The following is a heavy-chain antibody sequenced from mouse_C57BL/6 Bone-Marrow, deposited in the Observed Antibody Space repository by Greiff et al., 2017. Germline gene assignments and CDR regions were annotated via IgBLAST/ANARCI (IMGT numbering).Heavy chain of an antibody. CDR1: GYTFTEYT. V-gene: IGHV1-62-2*01. CDR3: ARHEENYGGSYGYWDLDV. Sequence: QVQLQQSGAELVKPGASVKLSCKASGYTFTEYTIHWVKQRSGQGLEWIGWFYPGSGSIKYNEKFKDKATLTADKSSSTVYMELIRLTSEDSAVYFCARHEENYGGSYGYWDLDVWGTGTTVTVSS. D-gene: IGHD1-1*01. J-gene: IGHJ1*03. CDR2: FYPGSGSI.